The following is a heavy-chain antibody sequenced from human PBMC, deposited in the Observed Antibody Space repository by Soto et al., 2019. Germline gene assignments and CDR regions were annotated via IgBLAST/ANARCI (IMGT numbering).Heavy chain of an antibody. J-gene: IGHJ4*02. CDR1: GFTFSSYA. CDR3: AKASGWFGEFDY. D-gene: IGHD3-10*01. V-gene: IGHV3-23*01. Sequence: EVQRLESGGGLVQPGGSLRLSCAASGFTFSSYAMSWVRQAPGKGLEWVSAISGSGGCTYYADSVKGRFTISRDNSKNTLYLQMNSLRAEDTAVYYCAKASGWFGEFDYWCQGTLVTVSS. CDR2: ISGSGGCT.